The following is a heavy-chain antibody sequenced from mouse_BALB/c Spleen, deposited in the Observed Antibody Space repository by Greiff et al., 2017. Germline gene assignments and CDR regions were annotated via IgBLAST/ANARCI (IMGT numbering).Heavy chain of an antibody. J-gene: IGHJ4*01. CDR3: ARYYDYDDYYAMDY. V-gene: IGHV5-17*02. D-gene: IGHD2-4*01. Sequence: EVKLVESGGGLVQPGGSRKLSCAASGFTFSSFGMHWVRQAPEKGLEWVAYISSGSSTIYYADTVKGRFTISRDNPKNTLFLQMTSLRSEDTAMYYCARYYDYDDYYAMDYWGQGTSVTVSS. CDR2: ISSGSSTI. CDR1: GFTFSSFG.